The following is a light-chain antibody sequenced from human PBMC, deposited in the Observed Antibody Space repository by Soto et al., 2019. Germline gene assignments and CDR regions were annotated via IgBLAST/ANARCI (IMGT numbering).Light chain of an antibody. Sequence: DVLMTQSPSSLSASVGDRVTITCQASQDINNYLNWYQQKPGKAPKLLIYDASNLETGVPLRFSGSGSGTXFXFTISSLQPEAIATYYCQQCDNLPYTFGQGTKLEMK. J-gene: IGKJ2*01. V-gene: IGKV1-33*01. CDR3: QQCDNLPYT. CDR2: DAS. CDR1: QDINNY.